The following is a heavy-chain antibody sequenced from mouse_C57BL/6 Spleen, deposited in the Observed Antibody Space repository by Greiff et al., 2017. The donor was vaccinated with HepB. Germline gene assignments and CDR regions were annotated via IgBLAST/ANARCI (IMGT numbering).Heavy chain of an antibody. J-gene: IGHJ1*03. V-gene: IGHV10-1*01. Sequence: DVMLVESGGGLVQPKGSLKLSCAASGFSFNTYAMNWVRQAPGKGLEWVARIRSKSNNYATYYADSVKDRFTISRDESESMLYLQMNNLKTEDTAMYYCVRPGLLYGYFDVWGTGTTVTVSS. CDR1: GFSFNTYA. CDR2: IRSKSNNYAT. CDR3: VRPGLLYGYFDV. D-gene: IGHD2-10*01.